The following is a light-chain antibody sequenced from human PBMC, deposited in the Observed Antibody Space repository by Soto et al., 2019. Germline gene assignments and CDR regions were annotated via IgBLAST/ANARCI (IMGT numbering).Light chain of an antibody. CDR2: NAS. V-gene: IGKV3-11*01. Sequence: DIVLTQFPATLSLSPGERATLSCRASQSFNTYLAWYQQKPGQPPRLLISNASNRDTGTPARFSGSGSGTDFTLTISSLEAEDFAVYYCQQRSDWPPLTFGGGTKVEIK. CDR1: QSFNTY. CDR3: QQRSDWPPLT. J-gene: IGKJ4*01.